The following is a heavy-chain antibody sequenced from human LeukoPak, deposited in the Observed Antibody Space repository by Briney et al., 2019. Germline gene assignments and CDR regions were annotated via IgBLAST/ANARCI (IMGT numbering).Heavy chain of an antibody. V-gene: IGHV5-51*01. Sequence: GESLKISCKGSGYSFTNYWIGWVRQVPGKGLEWMGSIYPGDSDIRYSPSFQGQVTISADRSISTAYLQWSSLTASDTAIYYCARSAGYYSPMDVWGQGTTVTVSS. J-gene: IGHJ6*02. CDR2: IYPGDSDI. CDR3: ARSAGYYSPMDV. CDR1: GYSFTNYW.